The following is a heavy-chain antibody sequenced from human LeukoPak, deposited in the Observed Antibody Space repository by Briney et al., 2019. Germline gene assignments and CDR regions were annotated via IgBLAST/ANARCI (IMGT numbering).Heavy chain of an antibody. CDR2: ITKFGST. CDR1: GDTFSNYA. Sequence: ASVKASCKASGDTFSNYAISWVRQAPGQGLEWMGAITKFGSTNYAHSFVGRVTMTADEFTSTAYMELTSLKSDDTAVYYCARDRSGYGNYFDFWGQGTLATVSS. D-gene: IGHD5-18*01. J-gene: IGHJ4*02. V-gene: IGHV1-69*13. CDR3: ARDRSGYGNYFDF.